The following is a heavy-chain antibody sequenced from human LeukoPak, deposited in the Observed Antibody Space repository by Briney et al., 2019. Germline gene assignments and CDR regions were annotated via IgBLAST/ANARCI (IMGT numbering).Heavy chain of an antibody. J-gene: IGHJ4*02. CDR1: GFTFSSYG. CDR3: ARDQDGGKYYYESSGYSH. D-gene: IGHD3-22*01. V-gene: IGHV3-21*01. CDR2: ISSGGHI. Sequence: GESLRLSCAASGFTFSSYGLNWVRQAPGKGLEWVSTISSGGHIYYEDSVKGRFTISRDNAKNSLYLQMNSLRAEETAVYYCARDQDGGKYYYESSGYSHWGQGILVTVSS.